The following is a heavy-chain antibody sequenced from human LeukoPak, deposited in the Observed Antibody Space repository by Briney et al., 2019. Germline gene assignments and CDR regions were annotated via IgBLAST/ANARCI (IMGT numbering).Heavy chain of an antibody. V-gene: IGHV4-39*01. D-gene: IGHD6-19*01. CDR2: IYYSGDS. CDR1: DGSISNTGYY. J-gene: IGHJ4*02. Sequence: SETLSLTCTVSDGSISNTGYYWAWIRQPPGKGLEWIGNIYYSGDSYCNPSLKSRLTMSVDTFKNQFSLKLTSVTAADAAVYYCATLNTSGWYFDYWGQGTLVTVSS. CDR3: ATLNTSGWYFDY.